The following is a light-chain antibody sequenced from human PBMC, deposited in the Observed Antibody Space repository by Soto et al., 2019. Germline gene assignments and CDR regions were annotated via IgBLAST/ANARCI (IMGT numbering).Light chain of an antibody. J-gene: IGKJ4*01. V-gene: IGKV3-20*01. CDR3: QHFGSSLT. CDR2: GAS. CDR1: QSLSSSY. Sequence: EILLTQYPGTLSLSPGERATLSCWASQSLSSSYLAWYQQKPGQAPRLLIYGASSRATAIPDRLSGSGSGTEFTLTINRMEPEDFAVYYCQHFGSSLTFGQGAKVDIK.